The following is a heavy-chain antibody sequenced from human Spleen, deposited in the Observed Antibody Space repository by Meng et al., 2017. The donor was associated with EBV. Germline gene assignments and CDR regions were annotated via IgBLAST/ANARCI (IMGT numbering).Heavy chain of an antibody. V-gene: IGHV4-4*02. Sequence: QVPLQQSGPGLGKPSGTLSLTRTVSGGSGSGYYWYSWVRQPPGKGLEWIGEIYHSGRTNYNPSLKSRATISADKSETQFSLNLKSVTAADTAVYYCARGRGGYYIFDYWGQGTLVTVSS. J-gene: IGHJ4*02. D-gene: IGHD3-22*01. CDR3: ARGRGGYYIFDY. CDR2: IYHSGRT. CDR1: GGSGSGYYW.